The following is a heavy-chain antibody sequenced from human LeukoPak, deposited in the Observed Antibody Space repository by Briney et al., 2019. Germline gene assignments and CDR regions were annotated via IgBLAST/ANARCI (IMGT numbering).Heavy chain of an antibody. J-gene: IGHJ4*02. CDR2: ISYDGSNK. V-gene: IGHV3-30*18. CDR3: AKSWYFDY. CDR1: GFTFSSYG. Sequence: GGSLRLSCAASGFTFSSYGMHWVRQAPGKGLEWVAVISYDGSNKYYADSVKGRFTISRDNSKNTLYLQMNSLRAEDTAVCYCAKSWYFDYWGQGTLVTVSS.